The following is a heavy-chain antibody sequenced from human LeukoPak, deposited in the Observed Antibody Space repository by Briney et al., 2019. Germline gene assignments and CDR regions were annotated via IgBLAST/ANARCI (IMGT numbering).Heavy chain of an antibody. CDR2: ISSSSSYI. V-gene: IGHV3-21*01. Sequence: GASLRLSCAASGFTFSSYSMNWVRQAPGKGLEWVSSISSSSSYIYYADSVKGRFTISRDNAKNSLYLQMNSLRAEDTAVYYCARDSSGYSVFDYWGQGTLVTVSS. D-gene: IGHD3-22*01. CDR1: GFTFSSYS. CDR3: ARDSSGYSVFDY. J-gene: IGHJ4*02.